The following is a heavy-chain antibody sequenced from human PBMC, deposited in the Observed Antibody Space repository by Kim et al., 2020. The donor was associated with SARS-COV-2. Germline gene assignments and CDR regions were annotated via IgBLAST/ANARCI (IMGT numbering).Heavy chain of an antibody. V-gene: IGHV3-23*01. Sequence: SKSHAAPVEDRFTIARDNSKNTLFLQMNSLRAEDTAVYYCAKDPVAGFDYWGQGTLVTVSS. D-gene: IGHD6-19*01. J-gene: IGHJ4*02. CDR2: SK. CDR3: AKDPVAGFDY.